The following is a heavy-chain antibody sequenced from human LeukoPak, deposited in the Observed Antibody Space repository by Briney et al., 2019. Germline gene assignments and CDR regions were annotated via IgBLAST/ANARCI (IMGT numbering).Heavy chain of an antibody. CDR3: ARVPLWFGEHHFDY. V-gene: IGHV1-3*01. J-gene: IGHJ4*02. CDR2: INAGNGNT. D-gene: IGHD3-10*01. Sequence: ASVKVSCKASGYTFTSYAMHWVRQAPGQRLEWMGWINAGNGNTKYSQKFQGRVTITRETSASTAYMELSSLRSEDTAVYYCARVPLWFGEHHFDYWGQGTLVTVSS. CDR1: GYTFTSYA.